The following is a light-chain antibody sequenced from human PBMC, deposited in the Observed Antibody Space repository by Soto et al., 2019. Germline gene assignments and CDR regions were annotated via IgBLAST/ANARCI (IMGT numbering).Light chain of an antibody. CDR3: ATWDDSLNGGV. Sequence: QSVLTQPPSASATPGQRVTISCSGGSSNIGSNTVNWYQQLPGTAPKLLIYSNNQRPSGVPDRFSGSKSGTSASLAISGLQSEDEADYYRATWDDSLNGGVFGGGTKLTVL. V-gene: IGLV1-44*01. CDR2: SNN. CDR1: SSNIGSNT. J-gene: IGLJ3*02.